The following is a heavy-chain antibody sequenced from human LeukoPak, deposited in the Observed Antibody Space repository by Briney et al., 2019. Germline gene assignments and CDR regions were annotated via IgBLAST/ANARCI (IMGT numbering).Heavy chain of an antibody. J-gene: IGHJ4*02. CDR3: ARANYGSGYLFDY. CDR1: GFTFSSYS. V-gene: IGHV3-48*01. CDR2: ISSSSSRI. Sequence: GGSLRPSCAASGFTFSSYSMNWVRQAPGKGLEWVSYISSSSSRIYYADSVKGRFTISRDNAKNSLYLQMNSLRAEDTAVYYCARANYGSGYLFDYWGQGTLVTVSS. D-gene: IGHD3-10*01.